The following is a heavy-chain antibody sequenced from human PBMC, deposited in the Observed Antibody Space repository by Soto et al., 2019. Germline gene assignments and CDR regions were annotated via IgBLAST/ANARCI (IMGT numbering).Heavy chain of an antibody. CDR2: MNPNSGNG. V-gene: IGHV1-8*01. Sequence: ASVKVSCKASGYAFSNNDISWVRQAAGQGLEWMGWMNPNSGNGGYAQKFQGRVTMTRDTSTSTAYMELSSLASDDTAIYYCARMATSGTLNWFDPWGQGTLVTVSS. J-gene: IGHJ5*02. CDR1: GYAFSNND. CDR3: ARMATSGTLNWFDP.